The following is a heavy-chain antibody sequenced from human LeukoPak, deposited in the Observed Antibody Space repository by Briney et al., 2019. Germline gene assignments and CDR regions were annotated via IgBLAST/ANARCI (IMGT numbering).Heavy chain of an antibody. CDR1: GFTFDDYA. V-gene: IGHV3-9*01. J-gene: IGHJ4*02. Sequence: GGSLRLSCAASGFTFDDYAMHWVRQAPGKGLEGVSGISWNSGSIGYADSVKGRFTISRDNAKNSLYLQMNSLRAEDTALYYCAKSPAAGPLDMELVDYWGQGTLVTVSS. D-gene: IGHD6-13*01. CDR2: ISWNSGSI. CDR3: AKSPAAGPLDMELVDY.